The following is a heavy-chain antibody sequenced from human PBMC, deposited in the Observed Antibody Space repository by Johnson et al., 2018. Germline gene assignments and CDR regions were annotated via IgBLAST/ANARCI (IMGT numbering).Heavy chain of an antibody. V-gene: IGHV3-30*18. CDR1: GFTFSSYG. D-gene: IGHD1-1*01. Sequence: QVQLVQSGGGVVQPGRSLRLSCAASGFTFSSYGMHWVRQAPGKGLEWVAVISYDGSNKYYADSVKGRFTISRDNSKNTLYLQMNSLRAEDTAVYYCAKGTGTGFDPWGQGTLVTVSS. CDR3: AKGTGTGFDP. J-gene: IGHJ5*02. CDR2: ISYDGSNK.